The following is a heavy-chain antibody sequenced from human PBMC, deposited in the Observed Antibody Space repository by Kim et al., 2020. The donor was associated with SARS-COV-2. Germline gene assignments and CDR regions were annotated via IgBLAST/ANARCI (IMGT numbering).Heavy chain of an antibody. Sequence: NPSLKSRVTISVDTSKNQFSLKLSSVTAADTAVYYCARVVVVAASPLFDYWGQGTLVTVSS. V-gene: IGHV4-61*02. J-gene: IGHJ4*02. CDR3: ARVVVVAASPLFDY. D-gene: IGHD2-15*01.